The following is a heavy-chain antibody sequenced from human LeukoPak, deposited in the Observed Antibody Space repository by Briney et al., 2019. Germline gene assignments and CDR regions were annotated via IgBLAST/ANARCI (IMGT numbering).Heavy chain of an antibody. Sequence: ASVKVSCKASGYTFTGYYMHWVRQAPGQGLEWMGWINPNSGGTNYAQKFQGWVTMTRDTSISTAYMELSRLRSDDTAVYYCARVYSGSSDAFDIWGQGTMVTVSS. CDR2: INPNSGGT. CDR3: ARVYSGSSDAFDI. V-gene: IGHV1-2*04. CDR1: GYTFTGYY. J-gene: IGHJ3*02. D-gene: IGHD1-26*01.